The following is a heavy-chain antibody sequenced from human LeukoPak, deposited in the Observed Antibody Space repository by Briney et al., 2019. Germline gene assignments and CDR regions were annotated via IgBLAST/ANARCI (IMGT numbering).Heavy chain of an antibody. CDR2: ISGSGGST. D-gene: IGHD3-9*01. CDR1: GFTFSSYA. V-gene: IGHV3-23*01. CDR3: AKHDILTGYFHDAFDI. Sequence: GGSLRLSCAASGFTFSSYAMSWVRQAPGKGLEWVSAISGSGGSTYYADSVKGRFTISRDNSTNTLYLQMNSLRAEDTAVYYCAKHDILTGYFHDAFDIWGQGTMVTVSS. J-gene: IGHJ3*02.